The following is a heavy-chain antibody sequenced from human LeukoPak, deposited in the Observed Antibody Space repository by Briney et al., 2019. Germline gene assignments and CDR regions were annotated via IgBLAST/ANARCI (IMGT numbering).Heavy chain of an antibody. CDR2: IRYDGSKK. Sequence: PGGSLRLSCAASGCPFSSFGMHWVRQAPGKGLDWVAFIRYDGSKKYYADSVKGRFTISRDSSKNTLYLQMNSLRAEDTAVYYCARGHTAVTRHFDFWGQGTLVTVSS. CDR3: ARGHTAVTRHFDF. V-gene: IGHV3-30*02. J-gene: IGHJ4*02. CDR1: GCPFSSFG. D-gene: IGHD4-17*01.